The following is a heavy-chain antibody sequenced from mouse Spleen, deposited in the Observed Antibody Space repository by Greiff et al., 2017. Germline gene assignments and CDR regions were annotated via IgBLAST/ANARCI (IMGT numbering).Heavy chain of an antibody. CDR1: GFTFSSYG. D-gene: IGHD1-1*01. V-gene: IGHV5-6*01. CDR3: ARHDLWYGSSPSYFDY. J-gene: IGHJ2*01. CDR2: ISSGGSYT. Sequence: EVQLVESGGDLVKPGGSLKLSCAASGFTFSSYGMSWVRQTPDKRLEWVATISSGGSYTYYPDSVKGRFTISRDNAKNTLYLQMSSLKSEDTAMYYCARHDLWYGSSPSYFDYWGQGTTLTVSS.